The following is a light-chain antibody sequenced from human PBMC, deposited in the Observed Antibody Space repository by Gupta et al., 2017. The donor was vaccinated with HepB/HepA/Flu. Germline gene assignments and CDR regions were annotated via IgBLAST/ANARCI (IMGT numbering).Light chain of an antibody. CDR1: SSNIGSTT. V-gene: IGLV1-44*01. CDR2: NEH. J-gene: IGLJ2*01. Sequence: QSVLTQPPSASGTPGQTVTISCSGSSSNIGSTTVNWYQQVPGTAPKLLIYNEHQRPSGVMDRVLCYKAGNYASPHTGGLQSEEEADDYCGESDAGMNGLVFGGGTKLTVL. CDR3: GESDAGMNGLV.